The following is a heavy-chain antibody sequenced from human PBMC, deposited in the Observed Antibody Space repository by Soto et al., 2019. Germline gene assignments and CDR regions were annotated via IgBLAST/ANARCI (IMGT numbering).Heavy chain of an antibody. V-gene: IGHV3-53*01. CDR1: GFTVSTNY. J-gene: IGHJ6*02. CDR3: VVEDLGMEV. D-gene: IGHD2-15*01. CDR2: IYSNGNT. Sequence: PGGSLRLSCAASGFTVSTNYRTWVGQTPGKGLEWVSIIYSNGNTYYADSVKGRFTISRDNSKNTLYLQMNSLRVDDTAVYYCVVEDLGMEVWGQGTTVTVSS.